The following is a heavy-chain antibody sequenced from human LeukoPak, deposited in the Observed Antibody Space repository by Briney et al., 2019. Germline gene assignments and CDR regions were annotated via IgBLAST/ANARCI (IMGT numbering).Heavy chain of an antibody. J-gene: IGHJ4*02. V-gene: IGHV1-18*01. CDR1: GYTFTSYG. D-gene: IGHD3-16*02. CDR2: ISVYNGNT. Sequence: ASVKVSCKASGYTFTSYGISWVRQAPGQGLEWMGWISVYNGNTNYAQKFRGRVTMTTDTSTRTAYMELRSLRSDDTAVYYCARVSGRIRLGELSFWGQGTLVTVSS. CDR3: ARVSGRIRLGELSF.